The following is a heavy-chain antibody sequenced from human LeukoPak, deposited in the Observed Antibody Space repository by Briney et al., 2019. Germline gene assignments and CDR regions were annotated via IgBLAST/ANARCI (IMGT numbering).Heavy chain of an antibody. CDR1: GFTFSSYA. J-gene: IGHJ4*02. Sequence: GRPLRLSCAASGFTFSSYAMHWVRQAPGKGLEWVAVVSYDGSNKYYADSVKGRFTISRDNSKNTLYLQMNSLRAEDTAVYYCCTMTTVITMEFDYWGQGTLVTVSS. V-gene: IGHV3-30-3*01. CDR3: CTMTTVITMEFDY. D-gene: IGHD4-17*01. CDR2: VSYDGSNK.